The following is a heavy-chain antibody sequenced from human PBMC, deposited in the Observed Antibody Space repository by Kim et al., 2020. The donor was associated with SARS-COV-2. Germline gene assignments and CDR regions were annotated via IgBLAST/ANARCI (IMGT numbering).Heavy chain of an antibody. Sequence: YCNPSLKGRVTMSVDTSKRQFSLKLSSVTAADTAVYYCARGLNDYDYSFDYWGRGTLVNVSS. V-gene: IGHV4-31*02. CDR3: ARGLNDYDYSFDY. D-gene: IGHD5-12*01. J-gene: IGHJ4*02.